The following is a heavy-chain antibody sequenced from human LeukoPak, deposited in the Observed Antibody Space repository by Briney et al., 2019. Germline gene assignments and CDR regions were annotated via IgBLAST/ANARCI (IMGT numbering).Heavy chain of an antibody. J-gene: IGHJ4*02. V-gene: IGHV1-2*02. CDR2: INPNRGGT. Sequence: ASVKVSCKASGYTFSGYYMHWVRQAPGQGLEWMGWINPNRGGTNYAQKFQGRVTMTRDTSISTAYMELIRLRSADTAVYYCARVGRAFTARSSFFDYWGQGTLVTVSS. CDR3: ARVGRAFTARSSFFDY. D-gene: IGHD6-6*01. CDR1: GYTFSGYY.